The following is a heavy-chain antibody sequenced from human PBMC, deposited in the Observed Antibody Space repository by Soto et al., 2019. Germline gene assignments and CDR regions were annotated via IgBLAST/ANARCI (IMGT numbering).Heavy chain of an antibody. CDR2: IYYSGST. CDR1: GGSISSYY. V-gene: IGHV4-59*01. J-gene: IGHJ4*02. CDR3: AKVREYSGYGACDY. Sequence: SETLSLTCTVSGGSISSYYWSWIRQPPGKGLEWTGYIYYSGSTNYNPSLKSRVTISVDTSKNQFSLKLSSVTAADTAVYYCAKVREYSGYGACDYWGQGTLVTVSS. D-gene: IGHD5-12*01.